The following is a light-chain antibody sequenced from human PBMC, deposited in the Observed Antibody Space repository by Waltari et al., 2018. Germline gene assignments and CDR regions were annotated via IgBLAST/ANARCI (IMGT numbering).Light chain of an antibody. CDR1: QSISTW. Sequence: DIQMTQSPSTLSASVGDRVSLTCRASQSISTWLAWYQQRPGKAPKLLIYKTSILESGVPSRFSGSGSGTEFTLTISSLQPDDFATYYCQHYNAFSDSFGQGTKLEIK. CDR3: QHYNAFSDS. CDR2: KTS. J-gene: IGKJ2*03. V-gene: IGKV1-5*03.